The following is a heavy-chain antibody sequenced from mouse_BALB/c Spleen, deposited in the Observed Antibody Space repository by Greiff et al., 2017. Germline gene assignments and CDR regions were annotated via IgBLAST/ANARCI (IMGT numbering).Heavy chain of an antibody. CDR2: IYWDDDK. CDR1: GFSLSTSGMG. J-gene: IGHJ4*01. D-gene: IGHD2-10*02. CDR3: ARRVEYGNYYAMDY. Sequence: QVTLKVSGPGILQPSQTLSLTCSFSGFSLSTSGMGVSWIRQPSGKGLEWLAHIYWDDDKRYNPSLKSRLTISKDTSSNQVFLKITSVDTADTATYYCARRVEYGNYYAMDYWGQGTSVTVSS. V-gene: IGHV8-12*01.